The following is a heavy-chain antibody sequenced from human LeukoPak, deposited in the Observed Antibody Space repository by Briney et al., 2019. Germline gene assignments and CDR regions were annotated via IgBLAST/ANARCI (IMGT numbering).Heavy chain of an antibody. D-gene: IGHD2-21*01. CDR2: ISYDGSDK. Sequence: PGGSLRLSCAASILTFSNYAMHCVRDAPGKGLAWVAVISYDGSDKYYADSVKGRFTISRDNCKNTVYLQMNSLRAEDTAVYYCARSVHIGYHDYWGQGTLVTVSS. V-gene: IGHV3-30*01. CDR3: ARSVHIGYHDY. CDR1: ILTFSNYA. J-gene: IGHJ4*02.